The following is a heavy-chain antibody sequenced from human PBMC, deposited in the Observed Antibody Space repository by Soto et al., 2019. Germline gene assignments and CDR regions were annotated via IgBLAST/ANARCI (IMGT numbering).Heavy chain of an antibody. D-gene: IGHD5-12*01. J-gene: IGHJ6*03. CDR2: INHSGST. V-gene: IGHV4-34*01. CDR1: GGSFRGYY. CDR3: ARGYVGYGPTYYYYYMDV. Sequence: QVQLQQWGAGLLKPSETLSLTCAVYGGSFRGYYWSWIRQPPGKGLEWIGEINHSGSTNYNPSLKSRVTISVDTSKNQFSLKLSSVTAADTAVYYCARGYVGYGPTYYYYYMDVWGKGTTVTVSS.